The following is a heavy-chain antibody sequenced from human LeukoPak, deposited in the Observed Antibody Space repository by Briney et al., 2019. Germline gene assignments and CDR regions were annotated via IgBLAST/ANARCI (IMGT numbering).Heavy chain of an antibody. CDR3: AKDAAGPEY. CDR2: ISAGGGST. Sequence: GGSLRLSCAASGFTFSTYAMSWVRQAPGKGLVWVSGISAGGGSTYYADSVKGRFTISRDNSRNTLYLQMNSLRAEDTAVYYCAKDAAGPEYWGQGTLVTVSS. V-gene: IGHV3-23*01. CDR1: GFTFSTYA. J-gene: IGHJ4*02. D-gene: IGHD6-13*01.